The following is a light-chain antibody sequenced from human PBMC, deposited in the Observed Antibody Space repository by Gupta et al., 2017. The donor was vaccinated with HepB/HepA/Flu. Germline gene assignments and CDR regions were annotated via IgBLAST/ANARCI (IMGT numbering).Light chain of an antibody. J-gene: IGKJ1*01. CDR2: RVS. Sequence: VMIHTLLYLPVTLGQPASIARRSSQSLVQRNGNTYLSWLHQRPGQPPRLLIYRVSNRSSGVPDRFSGSGAGTDFTLKISRVEAEDVGVYYCKQGNHSPRTFGQGTKVDIK. V-gene: IGKV2-24*01. CDR3: KQGNHSPRT. CDR1: QSLVQRNGNTY.